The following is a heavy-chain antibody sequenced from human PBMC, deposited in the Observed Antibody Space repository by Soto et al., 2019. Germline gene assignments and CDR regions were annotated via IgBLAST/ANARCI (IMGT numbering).Heavy chain of an antibody. CDR2: IYHSGST. CDR3: ARARTTLTTPDY. D-gene: IGHD4-17*01. CDR1: GGSISSGGYS. J-gene: IGHJ4*02. V-gene: IGHV4-30-2*01. Sequence: SETLSLTCAVSGGSISSGGYSWSWIRQPPGKGLEWIGYIYHSGSTYYNPSLKSRVTISVDRSKNQFSLKLSSVTAADTAVYYCARARTTLTTPDYCCQATLVTGSS.